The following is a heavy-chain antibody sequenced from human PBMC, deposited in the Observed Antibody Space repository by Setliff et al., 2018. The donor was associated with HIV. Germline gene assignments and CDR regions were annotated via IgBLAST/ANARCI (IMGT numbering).Heavy chain of an antibody. V-gene: IGHV4-34*01. CDR3: ATGLIMAPDY. D-gene: IGHD2-8*01. J-gene: IGHJ4*02. CDR2: INHSGST. CDR1: GESFSSYF. Sequence: SETLSLTCAVYGESFSSYFWSWVRQPPGKGLEWIGEINHSGSTNYNPSLKSRVTISMDTSKNQFSLKLSSVTAADTAVYYCATGLIMAPDYWGQGSLVTVSS.